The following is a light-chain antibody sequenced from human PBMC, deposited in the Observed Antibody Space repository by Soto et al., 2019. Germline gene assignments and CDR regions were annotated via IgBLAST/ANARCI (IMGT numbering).Light chain of an antibody. Sequence: EIVMTQSPATLSVSPGEGATLSCRASQNVDSNLAWFQQKPGRAPRLLIYGASTRATDVPARFSGSGSGTEFTLTISTLQSEDFAVYYCQHYTQWSLTFGGGTKVDIK. CDR1: QNVDSN. V-gene: IGKV3-15*01. CDR2: GAS. J-gene: IGKJ4*01. CDR3: QHYTQWSLT.